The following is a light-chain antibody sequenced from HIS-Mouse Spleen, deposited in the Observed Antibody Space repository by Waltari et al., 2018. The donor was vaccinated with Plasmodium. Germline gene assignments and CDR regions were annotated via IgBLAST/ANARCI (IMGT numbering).Light chain of an antibody. V-gene: IGKV1-5*03. CDR2: KAS. J-gene: IGKJ1*01. CDR3: QQYNSYSWT. CDR1: QSISSR. Sequence: DIHMTQSPSTLSASVGHSVTITCRASQSISSRLAWYQQKPGKAPKLLIYKASSLESGVPSRFSGSGSGTEFTLTISSLQPDDFATYYCQQYNSYSWTFGQGTKVEIK.